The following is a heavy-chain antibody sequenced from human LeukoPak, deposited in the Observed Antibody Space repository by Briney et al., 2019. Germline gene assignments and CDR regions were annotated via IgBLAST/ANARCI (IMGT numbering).Heavy chain of an antibody. V-gene: IGHV4-38-2*02. CDR1: GYSISSGYY. J-gene: IGHJ5*02. CDR3: ARHKRGWFDP. CDR2: IYHSGST. D-gene: IGHD3-10*01. Sequence: SETLSLTCTVSGYSISSGYYWGWIRQPPGKGLEWIGSIYHSGSTYYNPSLKSRVTISVDTSKNQFSLKLSSVTAADTAVYYCARHKRGWFDPWGQGTLVTVSS.